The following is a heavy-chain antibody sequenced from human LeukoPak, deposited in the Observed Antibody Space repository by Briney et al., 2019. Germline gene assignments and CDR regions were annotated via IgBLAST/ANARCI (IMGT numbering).Heavy chain of an antibody. CDR3: ARDGSSLRFLEWLSPDPLDY. Sequence: PGGSLRLSCAASGFTFSSYSMNWVRQAPGKGLEWVSSISSSSSYIYYADSVKGRFTISRDNAKNSLYLQMNSLRAEDTAVYYCARDGSSLRFLEWLSPDPLDYWGQGTLVTVSS. CDR2: ISSSSSYI. V-gene: IGHV3-21*01. D-gene: IGHD3-3*01. CDR1: GFTFSSYS. J-gene: IGHJ4*02.